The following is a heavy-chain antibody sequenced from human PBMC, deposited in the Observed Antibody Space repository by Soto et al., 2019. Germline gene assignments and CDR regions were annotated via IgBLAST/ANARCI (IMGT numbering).Heavy chain of an antibody. CDR3: ARHGIVVVVAADFDY. CDR2: IYYSGST. CDR1: GGSISSSSYY. V-gene: IGHV4-39*01. Sequence: SETLSLTCTVSGGSISSSSYYWGWIRQPPGKGLEWIGSIYYSGSTYYNPSLKSRVTISVDTSRNQFSLKLSSVTAADTAVYYCARHGIVVVVAADFDYWGQGTLVTVSS. D-gene: IGHD2-15*01. J-gene: IGHJ4*02.